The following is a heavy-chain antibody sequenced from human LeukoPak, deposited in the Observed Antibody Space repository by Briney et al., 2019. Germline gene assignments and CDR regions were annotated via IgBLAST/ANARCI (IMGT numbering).Heavy chain of an antibody. V-gene: IGHV3-66*01. CDR3: ARDSTGTTGGYYYYGMDV. J-gene: IGHJ6*02. Sequence: PGGSLRLSCAASGFTFSSYAMSWVRQAPGKGLEWVSVIYSGGSTYYADSVKGRFTISRDNSKNTLYLQMNSLRAEDTAVYYCARDSTGTTGGYYYYGMDVWGQGTTVTVSS. CDR2: IYSGGST. D-gene: IGHD1-1*01. CDR1: GFTFSSYA.